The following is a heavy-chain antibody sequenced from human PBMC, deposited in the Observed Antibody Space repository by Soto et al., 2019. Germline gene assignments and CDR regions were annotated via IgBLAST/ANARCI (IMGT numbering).Heavy chain of an antibody. CDR1: GFTFSSYA. J-gene: IGHJ4*02. CDR3: AKDHDLAAAGYYFDY. Sequence: QVQLVESGGGVVQPGRSLRLSCAASGFTFSSYAMHWVRQAPGKGLEWVAVISTDGRDKYHADSVKGRFTISRDNSKNTLFLQMNSLRPEDTAVYYCAKDHDLAAAGYYFDYWGQGTQVTVSS. D-gene: IGHD6-13*01. V-gene: IGHV3-30*01. CDR2: ISTDGRDK.